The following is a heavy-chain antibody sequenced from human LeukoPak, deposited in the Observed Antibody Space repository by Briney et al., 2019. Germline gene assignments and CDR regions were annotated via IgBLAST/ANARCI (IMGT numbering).Heavy chain of an antibody. J-gene: IGHJ4*02. CDR2: IIPILGIA. D-gene: IGHD5-24*01. Sequence: GASVKVSCKASGGTFSSYAISWVRQAPGQGLEWMGRIIPILGIANYAQKFQGRVTITADKSTSTAYMELSSLRSEDTAVYYCARDTERAVEMATIGGYWGQGTLVTVSS. CDR1: GGTFSSYA. CDR3: ARDTERAVEMATIGGY. V-gene: IGHV1-69*04.